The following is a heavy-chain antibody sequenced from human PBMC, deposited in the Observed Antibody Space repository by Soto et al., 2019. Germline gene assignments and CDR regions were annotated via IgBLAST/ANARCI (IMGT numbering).Heavy chain of an antibody. D-gene: IGHD2-15*01. V-gene: IGHV4-39*01. CDR2: IHFGGST. CDR1: GGSISSSNFY. CDR3: AKDASCYSCGA. J-gene: IGHJ4*02. Sequence: QLQLQESGPGLVKPSETLSLTCAVSGGSISSSNFYWSWFRQPPGKGLEWIGSIHFGGSTYYNPSLESRVTISVDTSKNQFSLNVSSVTAADTAVYYCAKDASCYSCGAWGQGALVTVSS.